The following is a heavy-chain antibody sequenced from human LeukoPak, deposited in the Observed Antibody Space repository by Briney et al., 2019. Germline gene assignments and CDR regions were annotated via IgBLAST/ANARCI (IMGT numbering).Heavy chain of an antibody. CDR3: AKDRNVDTAMAPGAAFDY. Sequence: GGSLRLSCAASGFTFSTYAMYWVRQAPGKGLEWVAFIRFHGTDTYYADSVKGRFTISRDNSKNTLYLQMNSLRAEDTAVYYCAKDRNVDTAMAPGAAFDYWGQGTLVTVSS. CDR1: GFTFSTYA. D-gene: IGHD5-18*01. J-gene: IGHJ4*02. V-gene: IGHV3-30*02. CDR2: IRFHGTDT.